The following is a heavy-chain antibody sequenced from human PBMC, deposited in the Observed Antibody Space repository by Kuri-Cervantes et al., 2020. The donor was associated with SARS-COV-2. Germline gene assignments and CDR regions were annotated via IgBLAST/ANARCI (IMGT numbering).Heavy chain of an antibody. CDR2: INSDGSST. D-gene: IGHD3-3*01. Sequence: GESLKISCAASGFTFSNYWMHWVRQGPGKGLVWVSRINSDGSSTSYADSVKGRFTISRDNAKNSLYLQMNSLRAEDTAVYYCARDRQLPDDFWSGWFDYWGQGTLVTVSS. CDR3: ARDRQLPDDFWSGWFDY. J-gene: IGHJ4*02. V-gene: IGHV3-74*01. CDR1: GFTFSNYW.